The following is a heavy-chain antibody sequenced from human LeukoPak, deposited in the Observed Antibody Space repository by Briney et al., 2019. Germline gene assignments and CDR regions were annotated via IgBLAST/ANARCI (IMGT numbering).Heavy chain of an antibody. D-gene: IGHD1-1*01. Sequence: GGSLRLSCEASGFTFNTYAIYWVRQAPGKGLEWVSAISGSGGSTYYADSVKGRFTISRDNSKNTLYLQMNSLRAEDTAVYYCAKDQLGPKFPDYWGQGTLVTVSS. CDR2: ISGSGGST. CDR1: GFTFNTYA. CDR3: AKDQLGPKFPDY. V-gene: IGHV3-23*01. J-gene: IGHJ4*02.